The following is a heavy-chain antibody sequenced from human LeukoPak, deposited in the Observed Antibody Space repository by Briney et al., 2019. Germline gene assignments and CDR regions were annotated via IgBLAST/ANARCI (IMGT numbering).Heavy chain of an antibody. CDR2: ISGSASYI. V-gene: IGHV3-21*01. CDR3: ARDVSRYHYYGSSGFPLM. J-gene: IGHJ4*02. D-gene: IGHD3-22*01. Sequence: GGSLRLSCAASGFTFSSFSMHWVRQAPGKGLEWVSSISGSASYIYYADSVRGRFTISRDNAKNSLHLQMNSLRAEDTAVYYCARDVSRYHYYGSSGFPLMGGQGTLVTVSS. CDR1: GFTFSSFS.